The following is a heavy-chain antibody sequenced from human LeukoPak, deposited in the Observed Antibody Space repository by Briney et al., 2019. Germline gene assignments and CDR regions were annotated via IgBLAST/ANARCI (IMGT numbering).Heavy chain of an antibody. Sequence: TVKVSCKASGGTFSSYAISWVRQAPGQGLEWMGGIIPIFGTANYAQKFQGRVTITTDESTSTAYMELSSLRSEDTAVYYCARDLMVGYDFRTGWFDPWGQGTPVTVSS. CDR2: IIPIFGTA. CDR1: GGTFSSYA. J-gene: IGHJ5*02. CDR3: ARDLMVGYDFRTGWFDP. D-gene: IGHD3-3*01. V-gene: IGHV1-69*05.